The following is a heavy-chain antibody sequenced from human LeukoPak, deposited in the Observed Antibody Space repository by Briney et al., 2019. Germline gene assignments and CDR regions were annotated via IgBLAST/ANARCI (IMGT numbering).Heavy chain of an antibody. CDR3: ARDIWGDSHFDY. D-gene: IGHD2-21*02. V-gene: IGHV4-38-2*02. CDR1: SYSISSGHY. Sequence: SETLSLTCSVSSYSISSGHYWGWIRQPPGKGLEWIGSIYYSGSTYYNPSLKSRVTISVDTSKNQFSLKLSSVTAADTAVYYCARDIWGDSHFDYWGQGTLVTVSS. CDR2: IYYSGST. J-gene: IGHJ4*02.